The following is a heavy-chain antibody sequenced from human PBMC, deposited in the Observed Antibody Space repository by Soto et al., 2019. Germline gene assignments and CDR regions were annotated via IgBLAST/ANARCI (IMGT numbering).Heavy chain of an antibody. CDR3: AHRRSNYYYYYMDV. CDR2: IYWDDDK. V-gene: IGHV2-5*02. Sequence: SGPTLVNPTQTLTLTCTFSGFSLSTSGVGVGWIRQPPGKALEWLALIYWDDDKRYSPSLKSRLTITKDTSKNQVVLNMNNMDPVDTATYYCAHRRSNYYYYYMDVWGKGTTVTVSS. J-gene: IGHJ6*03. CDR1: GFSLSTSGVG.